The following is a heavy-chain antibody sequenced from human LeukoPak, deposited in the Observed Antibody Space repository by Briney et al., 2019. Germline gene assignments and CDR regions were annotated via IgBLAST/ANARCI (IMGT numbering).Heavy chain of an antibody. CDR1: GATFSSYA. CDR2: IIPIFGTA. D-gene: IGHD3-3*01. V-gene: IGHV1-69*13. CDR3: AKYDFWSGYRYYFDY. J-gene: IGHJ4*02. Sequence: ASVKVSCKASGATFSSYAISWVRQAPGQGLEWMGGIIPIFGTANYAQKFQGRVTITADESTSTAYMELSSLRSEDTAVYYCAKYDFWSGYRYYFDYWGQGTLVTVSS.